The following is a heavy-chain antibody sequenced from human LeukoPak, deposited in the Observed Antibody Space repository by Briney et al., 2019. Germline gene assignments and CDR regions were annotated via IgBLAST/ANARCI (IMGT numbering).Heavy chain of an antibody. Sequence: SETLSLTCTVSGGSISSSSYYWGWIRQPPGKGLEWIGSIYYSGSTYCNPSLKSRVTISVDTSKNQFSLKLSSVPAADTAVYYCASRGYSYGYSTFDYWGQGTLVTVSS. CDR1: GGSISSSSYY. CDR3: ASRGYSYGYSTFDY. CDR2: IYYSGST. V-gene: IGHV4-39*01. D-gene: IGHD5-18*01. J-gene: IGHJ4*02.